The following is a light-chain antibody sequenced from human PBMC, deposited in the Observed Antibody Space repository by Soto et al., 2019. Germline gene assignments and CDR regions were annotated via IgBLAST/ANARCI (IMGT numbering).Light chain of an antibody. CDR3: HSYDNSLSGWV. CDR1: SSNIGADYG. CDR2: RNN. V-gene: IGLV1-40*01. Sequence: QSVLTQPPSVSGAPGQRVTISCTGSSSNIGADYGVHWYQQLPGTAPKLLIYRNNNRPPGVPDRFSGSKSGTSASLAITGLQAEDEADYYCHSYDNSLSGWVFGGGTKVTVL. J-gene: IGLJ3*02.